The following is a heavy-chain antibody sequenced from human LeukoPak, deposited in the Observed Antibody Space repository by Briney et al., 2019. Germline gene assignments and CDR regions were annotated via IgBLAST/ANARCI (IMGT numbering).Heavy chain of an antibody. V-gene: IGHV4-59*12. CDR2: IYYTGST. CDR1: GGPISSYY. J-gene: IGHJ3*02. Sequence: PSETLSLTCTISGGPISSYYWSWIRQPPGKGLEWIGYIYYTGSTNHNPSLKSRVTISVDTSTNQFSLKLSSVTAADTAVYYCARERDDSSGYLSRDAFDIWGQGTMVTVSS. CDR3: ARERDDSSGYLSRDAFDI. D-gene: IGHD3-22*01.